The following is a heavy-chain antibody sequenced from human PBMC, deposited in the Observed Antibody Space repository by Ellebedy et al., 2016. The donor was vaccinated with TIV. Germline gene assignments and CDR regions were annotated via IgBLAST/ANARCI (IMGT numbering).Heavy chain of an antibody. Sequence: LRLXXPVSGGSIISSYWSWIRQPPGKGLEWIGYIYYSGSTYYNPSLKSRVTISVDTSKNQFSLKLSSVTAADTAVYYCARVREVMITFGGGMDVWGQGTTVTVSS. J-gene: IGHJ6*02. D-gene: IGHD3-16*01. CDR3: ARVREVMITFGGGMDV. V-gene: IGHV4-30-4*01. CDR2: IYYSGST. CDR1: GGSIISSY.